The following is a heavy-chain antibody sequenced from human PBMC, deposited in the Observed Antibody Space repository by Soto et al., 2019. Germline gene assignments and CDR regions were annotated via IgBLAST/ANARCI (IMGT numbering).Heavy chain of an antibody. CDR3: FFFQAEDGIRDTVPVSAFLLNRSSDL. CDR2: ISSSSSTI. J-gene: IGHJ2*01. D-gene: IGHD2-15*01. Sequence: KGLEWVSYISSSSSTIYYADSVKGRFTISRDNAKNSLYLQMNSLRAEDTAVYYCFFFQAEDGIRDTVPVSAFLLNRSSDL. V-gene: IGHV3-48*01.